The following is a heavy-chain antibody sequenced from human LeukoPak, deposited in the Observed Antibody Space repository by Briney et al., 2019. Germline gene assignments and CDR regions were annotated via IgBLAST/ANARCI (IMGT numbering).Heavy chain of an antibody. CDR3: ARLYNSASQAFDY. D-gene: IGHD6-19*01. CDR2: IYYTGST. V-gene: IGHV4-59*12. CDR1: GGSISSYY. J-gene: IGHJ4*02. Sequence: PSETLSLTCTVSGGSISSYYWNWIRQPPGEGLEWVGYIYYTGSTNYSPSLKSRVTISVDTSKNQFSLKLRNVTAADTAVYYCARLYNSASQAFDYWGQGTLVTVSS.